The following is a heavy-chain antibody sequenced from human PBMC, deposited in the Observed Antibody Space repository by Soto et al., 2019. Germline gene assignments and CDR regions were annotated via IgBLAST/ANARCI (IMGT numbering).Heavy chain of an antibody. Sequence: GESLKISCKGSGYSFTSYWIGWVCQMPGKGLGWMGIIYPGDSDTRYSPSFQGQVTISADKSISTAYLQWSSLKASDTAMYYCARLVVPAAMPYYYYYMDVWGKGTTVTVSS. J-gene: IGHJ6*03. V-gene: IGHV5-51*01. CDR3: ARLVVPAAMPYYYYYMDV. CDR1: GYSFTSYW. CDR2: IYPGDSDT. D-gene: IGHD2-2*01.